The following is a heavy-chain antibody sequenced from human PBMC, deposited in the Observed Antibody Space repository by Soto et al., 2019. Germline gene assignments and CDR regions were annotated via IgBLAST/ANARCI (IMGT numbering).Heavy chain of an antibody. CDR1: GFSFSDYF. Sequence: GASVKVSCKASGFSFSDYFMHWVRQAPGQGLEWMGIINPSGDSRNYAQKFQGRVTMTRDTSTSTVYMELSSLRSEDTAVYYCARGITIFGVAHGDAFDIWGQGTMVTVSS. V-gene: IGHV1-46*01. CDR3: ARGITIFGVAHGDAFDI. J-gene: IGHJ3*02. CDR2: INPSGDSR. D-gene: IGHD3-3*01.